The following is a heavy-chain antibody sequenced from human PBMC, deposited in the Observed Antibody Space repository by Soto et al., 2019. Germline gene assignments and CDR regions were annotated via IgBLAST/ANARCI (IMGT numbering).Heavy chain of an antibody. V-gene: IGHV1-69*01. CDR3: ARDGGRHSGGIDY. J-gene: IGHJ4*02. D-gene: IGHD1-26*01. CDR1: GGTFSSYS. Sequence: QVQLVQSGDEVKKPGSSVKVSCKASGGTFSSYSINWVRQAPGQGLEWMGEIIPIFGTANYAQKFQSRVTITADESTSTAYMELSSLRSEDTAVYYCARDGGRHSGGIDYWGQGTLVTVSS. CDR2: IIPIFGTA.